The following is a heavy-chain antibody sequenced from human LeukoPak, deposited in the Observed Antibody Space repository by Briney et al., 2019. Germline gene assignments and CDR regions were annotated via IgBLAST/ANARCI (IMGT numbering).Heavy chain of an antibody. CDR2: ISYDGSNK. J-gene: IGHJ6*02. Sequence: PGGSLRLSCAASGFTFSSYGMHGGRQAPGKGLERVAVISYDGSNKYYAASVKGRFTISRDNSKNTLYLQMNSLRAEDMAVYYCAKIPPDPTQNVLRYFDVGSYYYYYYGMDVWGQGTTVTVSS. D-gene: IGHD3-9*01. CDR3: AKIPPDPTQNVLRYFDVGSYYYYYYGMDV. CDR1: GFTFSSYG. V-gene: IGHV3-30*18.